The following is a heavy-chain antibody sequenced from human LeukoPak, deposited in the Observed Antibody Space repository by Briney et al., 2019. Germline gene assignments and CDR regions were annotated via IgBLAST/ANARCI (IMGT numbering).Heavy chain of an antibody. CDR2: INPSGGST. CDR1: GYTFTSYY. V-gene: IGHV1-46*01. D-gene: IGHD6-19*01. CDR3: ARVGYSSGGKKYYFDY. J-gene: IGHJ4*02. Sequence: GASVKVSCKASGYTFTSYYMHWVRQAPGQGLEWMGIINPSGGSTSYAQKFQGRVTMTRDMSTSTVYMELSSLRSEDTAVYYCARVGYSSGGKKYYFDYWGQGTLVTVSP.